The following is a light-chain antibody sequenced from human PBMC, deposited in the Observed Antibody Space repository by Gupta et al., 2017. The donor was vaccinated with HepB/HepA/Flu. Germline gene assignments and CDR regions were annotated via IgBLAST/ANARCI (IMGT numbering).Light chain of an antibody. Sequence: SSDLTQPPSVSVFAGQTANIICSGEKLGEKYAFWYQQKAGQSLLVVIYQDEKRPSGIPERFSAANSATTATLTMSGTEAVDDYYYSWQEWQNSHVVFGGGTRLTVL. CDR2: QDE. J-gene: IGLJ2*01. CDR3: QEWQNSHVV. CDR1: KLGEKY. V-gene: IGLV3-1*01.